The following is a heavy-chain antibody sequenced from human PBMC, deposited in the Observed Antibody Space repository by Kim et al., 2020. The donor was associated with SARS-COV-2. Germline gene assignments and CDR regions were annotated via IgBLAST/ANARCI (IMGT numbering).Heavy chain of an antibody. CDR1: GGSFSGYY. V-gene: IGHV4-34*01. Sequence: SETLSLTCAVYGGSFSGYYWSWIRQPPGKGLEWIAEINHSGSTNYNPSLKSRVTISVDTPKNQFSLKLSSVTAADTAVYYCARGRGGSGSYYGVSYGDYWGQGTLVTVSS. D-gene: IGHD1-26*01. CDR2: INHSGST. J-gene: IGHJ4*02. CDR3: ARGRGGSGSYYGVSYGDY.